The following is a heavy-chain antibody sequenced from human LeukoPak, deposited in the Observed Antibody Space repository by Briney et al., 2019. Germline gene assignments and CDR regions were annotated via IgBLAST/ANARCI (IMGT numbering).Heavy chain of an antibody. CDR3: ARDEMDYYGSGSYYYDY. V-gene: IGHV1-2*02. CDR2: INPNSGGT. CDR1: GYTFTGYY. Sequence: ASVKVSCKASGYTFTGYYMHWVRQAPGQGLKRMGWINPNSGGTNYAQKFQGRVTMTRDTSITTAYMELSRLRSEDTAVYYCARDEMDYYGSGSYYYDYWSQGTLVTVSS. D-gene: IGHD3-10*01. J-gene: IGHJ4*02.